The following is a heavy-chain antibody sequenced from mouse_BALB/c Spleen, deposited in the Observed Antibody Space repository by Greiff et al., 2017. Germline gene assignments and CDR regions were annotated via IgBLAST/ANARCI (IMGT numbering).Heavy chain of an antibody. Sequence: EVMLVESGGGLVKPGGSLKLSCAASGFTFSDYYMYWVRQTPEKRLEWVATISDGGSYNYYPDSVKGRFTISRDNAKNNLYLQMSSLKSDDTAMYYCARGGLDDYLFADWGQGTLVTVSA. V-gene: IGHV5-4*02. D-gene: IGHD2-3*01. CDR3: ARGGLDDYLFAD. J-gene: IGHJ3*01. CDR1: GFTFSDYY. CDR2: ISDGGSYN.